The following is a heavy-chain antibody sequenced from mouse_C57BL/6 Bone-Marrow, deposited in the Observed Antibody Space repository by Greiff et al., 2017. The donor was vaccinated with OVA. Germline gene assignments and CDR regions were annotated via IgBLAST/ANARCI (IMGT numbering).Heavy chain of an antibody. CDR2: IYPRSGNT. Sequence: QVQLKESGAELARPGASVKLSCKASGYTFTSYGISWVKQRTGQGLEWIGEIYPRSGNTYYNEKFKGKATLTADKSSSTAYMELRSLTSEDSAVYFCARYIATVVATDAMDYWGQGTAVTGSS. J-gene: IGHJ4*01. CDR1: GYTFTSYG. D-gene: IGHD1-1*01. CDR3: ARYIATVVATDAMDY. V-gene: IGHV1-81*01.